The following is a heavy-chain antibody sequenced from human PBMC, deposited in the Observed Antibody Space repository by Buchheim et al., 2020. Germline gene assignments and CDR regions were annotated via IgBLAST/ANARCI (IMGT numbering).Heavy chain of an antibody. J-gene: IGHJ2*01. D-gene: IGHD3-10*01. V-gene: IGHV1-3*01. CDR2: INAGNGNT. CDR3: AREAGRITIWYFDL. Sequence: QVQLVQSGAEVKKPGASVKVSYRASGYTFTSYAMHWVRQAPGQRLEWMGWINAGNGNTKYSQKFQGRVTITRDTSASTAYMELSSLRSEDTAVHYCAREAGRITIWYFDLWGRGTL. CDR1: GYTFTSYA.